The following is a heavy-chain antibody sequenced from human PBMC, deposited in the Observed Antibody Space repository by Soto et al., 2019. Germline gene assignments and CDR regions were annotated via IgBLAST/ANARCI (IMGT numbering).Heavy chain of an antibody. J-gene: IGHJ4*02. CDR2: ISYDGSNK. CDR3: ARDITALDTAMGDY. CDR1: GFTFSSYA. Sequence: QVQLVESGGGVVQPGRSLRLSCAASGFTFSSYAMHWVRQAPGKGLEWVAVISYDGSNKYYADSVKGRFTISRDNSKNTLYLQMNSLRAEDTAVYYCARDITALDTAMGDYWGQGTLVTVSS. V-gene: IGHV3-30-3*01. D-gene: IGHD5-18*01.